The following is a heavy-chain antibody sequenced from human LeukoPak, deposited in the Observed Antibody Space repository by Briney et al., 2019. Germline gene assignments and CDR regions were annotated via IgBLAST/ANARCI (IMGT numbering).Heavy chain of an antibody. D-gene: IGHD3-10*01. V-gene: IGHV5-51*01. CDR1: GYSFTSYW. Sequence: GESLKISCKGSGYSFTSYWTGWVRQMPGKGLEWMGIIYPGDSDTRYSPSFQGQVTISADKSISTAYLQWSSLKASDTAMYYCARRYYYGSGSYPWKDWGQGTLVTVSS. J-gene: IGHJ4*02. CDR2: IYPGDSDT. CDR3: ARRYYYGSGSYPWKD.